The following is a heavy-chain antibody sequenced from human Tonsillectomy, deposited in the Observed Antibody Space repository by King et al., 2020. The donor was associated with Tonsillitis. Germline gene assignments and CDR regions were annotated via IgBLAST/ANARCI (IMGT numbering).Heavy chain of an antibody. Sequence: LPQSGPGLVKPSQPLSLPCTVSGASVGSGNYYWGWIRQHPGKGLEWIGCFSYNGKTYYNPSLQTRVSISLDTAENQFSLKVNSVTAADTAIYYCARTTDYSDYEAYWGQGTLVTVSS. V-gene: IGHV4-31*03. J-gene: IGHJ4*02. D-gene: IGHD4-11*01. CDR1: GASVGSGNYY. CDR3: ARTTDYSDYEAY. CDR2: FSYNGKT.